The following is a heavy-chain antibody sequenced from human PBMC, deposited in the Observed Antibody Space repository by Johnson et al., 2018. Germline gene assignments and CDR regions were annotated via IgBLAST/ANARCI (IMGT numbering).Heavy chain of an antibody. D-gene: IGHD5-12*01. CDR1: GFTFDDYT. J-gene: IGHJ3*02. CDR3: ANGESGFGAFDI. CDR2: ISWDGGST. Sequence: EVQLVESGGVVVQPGGSLRLSCAASGFTFDDYTMHWVRQAPGKGLEWVSLISWDGGSTYYADSVKGRFTISRENSKNSLYLQMNSLRTEDTALYYCANGESGFGAFDIWGQGTMATVSS. V-gene: IGHV3-43*01.